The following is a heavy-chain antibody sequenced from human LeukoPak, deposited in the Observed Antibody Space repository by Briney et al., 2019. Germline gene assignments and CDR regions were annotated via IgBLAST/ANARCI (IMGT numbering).Heavy chain of an antibody. CDR2: INRNGGSI. CDR1: GFIFSNYA. Sequence: GGSLRLSCTASGFIFSNYAMSWVRQAPGKGLEWVSGINRNGGSIGYADSVKGRFTISRDNAKNSLYLQMNSLRAEDTAFYYCARGYCSGGSCWYFDYWGQGTLVTVSS. CDR3: ARGYCSGGSCWYFDY. D-gene: IGHD2-15*01. J-gene: IGHJ4*02. V-gene: IGHV3-20*04.